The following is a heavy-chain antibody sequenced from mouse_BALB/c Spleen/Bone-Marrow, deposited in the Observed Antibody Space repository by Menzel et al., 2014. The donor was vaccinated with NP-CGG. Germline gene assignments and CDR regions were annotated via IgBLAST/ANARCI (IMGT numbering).Heavy chain of an antibody. Sequence: EVQLQQPGPELVKPGASVKVSCKASGYSFTDYNMYCVKQSHGKSLEWIGYIDPYNGDTTYNQKFKGKATLTVDKSSSTAFIHLNSLTSEDSAVYYCTRYYRYDYWYFDVWGTGTTVTVSS. CDR1: GYSFTDYN. CDR3: TRYYRYDYWYFDV. V-gene: IGHV1S135*01. D-gene: IGHD2-14*01. CDR2: IDPYNGDT. J-gene: IGHJ1*03.